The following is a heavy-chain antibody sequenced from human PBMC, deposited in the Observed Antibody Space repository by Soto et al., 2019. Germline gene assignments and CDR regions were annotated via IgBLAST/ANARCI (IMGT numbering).Heavy chain of an antibody. CDR2: INHSGST. Sequence: SETLSLTCAVYGGSFSGYYWSWIRQPPGKGLEWIGEINHSGSTNYNPSLKSRVTISVDTSKNQFSLKLSSVTAADTAVYYCARVIRVFGGYDRGMDVWGQGTTVT. CDR1: GGSFSGYY. V-gene: IGHV4-34*01. D-gene: IGHD5-12*01. CDR3: ARVIRVFGGYDRGMDV. J-gene: IGHJ6*02.